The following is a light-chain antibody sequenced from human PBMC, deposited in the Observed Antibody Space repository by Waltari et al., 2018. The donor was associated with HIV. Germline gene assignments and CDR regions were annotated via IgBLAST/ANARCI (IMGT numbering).Light chain of an antibody. J-gene: IGKJ4*01. CDR1: RTILYSSNNQNY. V-gene: IGKV4-1*01. CDR2: WAS. Sequence: DIVMTQSPKSLAVSLGERATINCWSSRTILYSSNNQNYLAWYQQKPGQSPKVLIYWASTRASGVPDRFSGSGSGTNFSLTISSLQTEDVALYYCQQCYTIGPSFGGGTKVEIK. CDR3: QQCYTIGPS.